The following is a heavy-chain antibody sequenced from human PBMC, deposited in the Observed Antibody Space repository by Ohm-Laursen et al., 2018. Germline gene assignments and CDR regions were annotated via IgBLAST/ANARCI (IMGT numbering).Heavy chain of an antibody. Sequence: ASVKVCKVSGGTFSSYAINWVRQSTGQGLEWMGWMNPNSGNTGYAQKFQGRVTMTRNTSIGTAYMELSSLRSEDTAVYYCARANPRLDVWGQGTTVTVSS. V-gene: IGHV1-8*02. CDR3: ARANPRLDV. CDR1: GGTFSSYA. J-gene: IGHJ6*02. CDR2: MNPNSGNT. D-gene: IGHD5-24*01.